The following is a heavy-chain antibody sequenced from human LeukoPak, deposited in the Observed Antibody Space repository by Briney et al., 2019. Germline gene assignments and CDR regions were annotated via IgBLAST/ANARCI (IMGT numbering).Heavy chain of an antibody. Sequence: SETLSLTCTVSGGSISSHYWSWIRQPPGKGLEWIGYIYYSGSTNYNPSLKSRVTISVDTSKNQIPLNLSSVTAADTAVYYCARELSGGSLGYWGQGTLVTVSS. CDR3: ARELSGGSLGY. D-gene: IGHD2-15*01. J-gene: IGHJ4*02. CDR1: GGSISSHY. CDR2: IYYSGST. V-gene: IGHV4-59*11.